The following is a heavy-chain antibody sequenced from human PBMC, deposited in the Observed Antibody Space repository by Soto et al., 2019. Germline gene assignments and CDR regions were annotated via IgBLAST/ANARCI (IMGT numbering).Heavy chain of an antibody. CDR1: GGSFSGYY. D-gene: IGHD3-22*01. Sequence: PSETLSLTCAVYGGSFSGYYWSWIRQPPGTGLEWIGEINHSGSTNYNPSLKSRVTIPVDTSKNQFSLKLSSVTAADTAVYYCARGPNYAYYYDSSGYLVYWGQGTLVTVSS. CDR2: INHSGST. CDR3: ARGPNYAYYYDSSGYLVY. J-gene: IGHJ4*02. V-gene: IGHV4-34*01.